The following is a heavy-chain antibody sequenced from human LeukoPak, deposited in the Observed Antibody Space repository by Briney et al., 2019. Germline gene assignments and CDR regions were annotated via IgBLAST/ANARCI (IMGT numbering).Heavy chain of an antibody. V-gene: IGHV1-46*03. CDR2: IDPSGGST. CDR3: AREEGSGWYGGHDY. D-gene: IGHD6-19*01. CDR1: GYTFTSYY. Sequence: GASVKGSCKASGYTFTSYYMHWARQAPGQGLEWMGIIDPSGGSTSYAQKFQGRVTMTRDTSTSTVYMELSSLRSEDTAVYYCAREEGSGWYGGHDYWGQGTLVTVSS. J-gene: IGHJ4*02.